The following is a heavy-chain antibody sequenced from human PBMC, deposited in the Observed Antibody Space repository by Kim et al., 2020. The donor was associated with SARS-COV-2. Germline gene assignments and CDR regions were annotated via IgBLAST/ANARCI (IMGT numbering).Heavy chain of an antibody. CDR2: I. CDR3: AKHSSSSNYLDY. J-gene: IGHJ4*02. Sequence: IYYADSVKGRFTISRDNAKNSLHLQMDSLRADDTAVYYCAKHSSSSNYLDYWGQGTLVTVSS. D-gene: IGHD6-6*01. V-gene: IGHV3-11*01.